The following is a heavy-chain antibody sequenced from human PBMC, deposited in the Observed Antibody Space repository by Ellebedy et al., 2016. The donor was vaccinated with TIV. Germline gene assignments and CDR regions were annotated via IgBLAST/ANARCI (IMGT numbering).Heavy chain of an antibody. CDR1: GGFVNSSRHY. V-gene: IGHV4-39*01. Sequence: MPLETLSLTCDVSGGFVNSSRHYWAWIRQPPGKGLEWIGSVYYSGSPYYNPSFKSRVTLSADTSKNQFSLNLRTVTAAETAVYYCARIDSWQPIDDWGQGILVTISS. CDR2: VYYSGSP. J-gene: IGHJ4*02. D-gene: IGHD3-9*01. CDR3: ARIDSWQPIDD.